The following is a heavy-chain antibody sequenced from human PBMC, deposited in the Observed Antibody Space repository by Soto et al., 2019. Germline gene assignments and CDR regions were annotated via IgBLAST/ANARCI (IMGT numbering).Heavy chain of an antibody. J-gene: IGHJ6*02. V-gene: IGHV1-8*01. CDR2: MNPNSGNT. Sequence: ASVKVSCKASGYTFTSYDINWVRQATGQGLEWMGWMNPNSGNTGYAQKFQGRVTMTRNTSISTAYMELSSLRAEDTAVYYCARDREWELLDYYYGMDVWGQGTTVIVSS. D-gene: IGHD1-26*01. CDR1: GYTFTSYD. CDR3: ARDREWELLDYYYGMDV.